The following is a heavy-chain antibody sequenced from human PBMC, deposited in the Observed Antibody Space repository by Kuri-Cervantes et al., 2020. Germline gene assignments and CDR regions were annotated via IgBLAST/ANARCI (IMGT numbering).Heavy chain of an antibody. CDR2: ISSSSSYI. CDR1: GFPFSDYY. V-gene: IGHV3-11*06. J-gene: IGHJ6*02. CDR3: ARDPYGMDV. Sequence: GESLKISCAASGFPFSDYYMSWIRQAPGKGLEWVSSISSSSSYIYYADSVKGRFTISRDNARNSLYLQMNSLRDEDTAVYYCARDPYGMDVWGQGTTVTVSS.